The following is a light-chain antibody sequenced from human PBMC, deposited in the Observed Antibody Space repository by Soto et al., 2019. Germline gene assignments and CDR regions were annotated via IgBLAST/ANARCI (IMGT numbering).Light chain of an antibody. CDR1: QSVNSW. Sequence: DIQMTQSPSTLSAFVGDRVTITCRASQSVNSWLAWYQQRPGKAPKLLIYDASTLESGVPSRFSGSGSGTEFTLTISSLQPDDFATYYCQKYNSAPPTFGQGTKVDIK. V-gene: IGKV1-5*01. CDR3: QKYNSAPPT. CDR2: DAS. J-gene: IGKJ1*01.